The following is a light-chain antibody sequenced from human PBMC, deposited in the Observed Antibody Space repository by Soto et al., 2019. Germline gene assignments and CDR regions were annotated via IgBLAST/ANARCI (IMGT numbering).Light chain of an antibody. Sequence: QSALTQPPSASGSPGQSVTISCAGSSSDIGASNSVSWYQQHPGKAPKLLISEVTKRPSGVPDRFSGSKSGNTASLTVSGLQADDEADYYCGSQAGRNKHVVFGGGTKLTVL. CDR1: SSDIGASNS. CDR3: GSQAGRNKHVV. V-gene: IGLV2-8*01. CDR2: EVT. J-gene: IGLJ2*01.